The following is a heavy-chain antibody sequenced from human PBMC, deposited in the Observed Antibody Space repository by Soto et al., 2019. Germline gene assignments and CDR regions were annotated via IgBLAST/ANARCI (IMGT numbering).Heavy chain of an antibody. Sequence: LSLTCAVSGDSITSDNWWNWVRQPPGKGLEWIGEISHSGTIIYNPSLKSRVTISVDTSNNQFSLKLNSVTAADTAVYYCARDHMHTSSSWAFDIWGPGTMVTVSS. CDR2: ISHSGTI. J-gene: IGHJ3*02. CDR1: GDSITSDNW. V-gene: IGHV4-4*02. D-gene: IGHD2-2*01. CDR3: ARDHMHTSSSWAFDI.